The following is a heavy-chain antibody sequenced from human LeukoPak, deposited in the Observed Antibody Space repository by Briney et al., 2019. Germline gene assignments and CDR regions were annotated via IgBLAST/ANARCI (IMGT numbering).Heavy chain of an antibody. J-gene: IGHJ4*02. V-gene: IGHV3-15*01. CDR2: IKSKTDGGTT. Sequence: GGSLRLSCAASEFTFSNAWMNWVRQGPGKGLEWVGRIKSKTDGGTTDYAAPVEGRFTISRDDPKNTVYLQMNSLKTEDTAVYYCTSQYFDFWGQGTLVAVSS. CDR1: EFTFSNAW. CDR3: TSQYFDF.